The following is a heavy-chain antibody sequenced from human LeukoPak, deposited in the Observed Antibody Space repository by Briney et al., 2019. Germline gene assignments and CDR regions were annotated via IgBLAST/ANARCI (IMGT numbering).Heavy chain of an antibody. V-gene: IGHV1-69*13. Sequence: GASVKVSCKASGDTFSSYAISWVRQAPGQGLEWMGGIIPIFGTANYAQKFQGRVTITADESTSTAYMELSSLRSEDTAVYYCARVQLTYYGMDVWGQGTTVTVSS. CDR2: IIPIFGTA. D-gene: IGHD5-18*01. J-gene: IGHJ6*02. CDR3: ARVQLTYYGMDV. CDR1: GDTFSSYA.